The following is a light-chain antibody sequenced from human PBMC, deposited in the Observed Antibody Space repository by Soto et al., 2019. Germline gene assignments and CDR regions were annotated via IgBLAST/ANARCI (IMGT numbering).Light chain of an antibody. CDR3: MQRIEFPLT. CDR2: TVS. V-gene: IGKV2-40*01. J-gene: IGKJ4*01. CDR1: QSLLNSDDGDTY. Sequence: VMTQTPLSLPVTPGEPASISCWSSQSLLNSDDGDTYLDWYLQKPGQSPQLLIYTVSYRASGVPDRFSGSGSGTNFTLKISRVEADDVGVYYCMQRIEFPLTFGGGTKVEIK.